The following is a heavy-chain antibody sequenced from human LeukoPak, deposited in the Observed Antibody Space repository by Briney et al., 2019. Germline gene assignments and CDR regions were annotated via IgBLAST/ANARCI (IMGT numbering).Heavy chain of an antibody. D-gene: IGHD3-16*01. J-gene: IGHJ4*02. CDR3: AREGAAKEFDY. CDR1: GFTFSSYD. CDR2: IGTAGDT. V-gene: IGHV3-13*01. Sequence: PGGSLRLSCAASGFTFSSYDMHWVRQATGKGLEWASAIGTAGDTYYPGSVKGRFTISRENAKNSLYLQMNSLRAGDTAVYYCAREGAAKEFDYWGQGTLVTVSS.